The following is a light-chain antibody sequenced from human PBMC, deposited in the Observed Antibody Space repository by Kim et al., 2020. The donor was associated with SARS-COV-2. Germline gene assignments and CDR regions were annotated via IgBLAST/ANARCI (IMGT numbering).Light chain of an antibody. Sequence: DIQMTQSPSSLSASVGDRVTITCRASQGISNYLAWYQQKPGKVPKLLIFAASTLHSGVPSRFSGSGSGTDFTLTISSLQPEDIATYYCQKHNSATWTFGQGTNVDIK. CDR2: AAS. V-gene: IGKV1-27*01. J-gene: IGKJ1*01. CDR1: QGISNY. CDR3: QKHNSATWT.